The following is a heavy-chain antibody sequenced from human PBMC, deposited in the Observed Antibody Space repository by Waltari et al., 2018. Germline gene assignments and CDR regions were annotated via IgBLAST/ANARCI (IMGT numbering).Heavy chain of an antibody. D-gene: IGHD4-17*01. CDR1: GGSISSSSYY. V-gene: IGHV4-39*01. CDR2: IYYSGST. J-gene: IGHJ5*02. CDR3: ASRFMTTVVTREA. Sequence: QLQLQESGPGLVKPSETLSLTCTVPGGSISSSSYYWGWFRQPPGKGLEGIGSIYYSGSTYYNPSRKSRVTISVDTSKNQFSLKLSSVTAADTAVYYCASRFMTTVVTREAWGQGTLVTVSS.